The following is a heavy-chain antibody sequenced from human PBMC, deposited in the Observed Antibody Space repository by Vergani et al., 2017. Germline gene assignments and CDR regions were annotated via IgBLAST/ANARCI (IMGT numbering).Heavy chain of an antibody. J-gene: IGHJ4*02. CDR3: ARVLVGATGGRYFDY. V-gene: IGHV3-23*01. CDR2: ISGSGGST. D-gene: IGHD1-26*01. Sequence: EVQLLESGGGLVQPGGSLRLSCAASGFTFSSYAMSWVRQAPGKGLEWVSAISGSGGSTYYADSVKGRFTISRDNSKNTLYLQMNSLRAEDPAVYYCARVLVGATGGRYFDYWGQGTLVTVSS. CDR1: GFTFSSYA.